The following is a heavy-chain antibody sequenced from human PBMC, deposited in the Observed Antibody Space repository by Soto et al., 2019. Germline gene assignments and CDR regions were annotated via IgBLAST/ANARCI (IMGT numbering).Heavy chain of an antibody. Sequence: HVQLVQSGAEFKTPGSSVNVSCNAYGGTFISYAISWVRQAPGQGLAWMGRIIPIFGTANYAQKFQGRVRLNAEDSTSPAYMELSRLGSEATAVYCGPRHLEGDNLTGCEYWGQGTGVTVAS. D-gene: IGHD3-9*01. CDR2: IIPIFGTA. CDR3: PRHLEGDNLTGCEY. CDR1: GGTFISYA. J-gene: IGHJ4*02. V-gene: IGHV1-69*01.